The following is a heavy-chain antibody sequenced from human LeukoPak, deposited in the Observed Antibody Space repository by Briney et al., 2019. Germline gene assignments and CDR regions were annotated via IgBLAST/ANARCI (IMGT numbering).Heavy chain of an antibody. V-gene: IGHV3-53*01. D-gene: IGHD3-22*01. CDR2: IYSGGST. Sequence: GGSLRLSCAASGFTVSSNYMSWVRQAPGKGLEWVSVIYSGGSTYYADSVKGRFTISRDNSKNTLYLQMNSLRAEDTAVYYCARDGYYDSSGYYPPAYWGQGTLVTVSS. CDR3: ARDGYYDSSGYYPPAY. J-gene: IGHJ4*02. CDR1: GFTVSSNY.